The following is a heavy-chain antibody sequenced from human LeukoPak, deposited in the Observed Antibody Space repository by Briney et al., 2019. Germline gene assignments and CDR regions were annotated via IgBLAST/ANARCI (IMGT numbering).Heavy chain of an antibody. V-gene: IGHV3-64*01. CDR2: ISSNGGST. J-gene: IGHJ6*03. Sequence: PGGSLRLSCAASGFTFSSYAMHWVRKAPGKGLEYVSVISSNGGSTYYANSVKGRFTISRDNSKNTLYLQMGSLRAEDMAVYYCARGVVGATGYMDVWGKGTTVTVSS. CDR3: ARGVVGATGYMDV. D-gene: IGHD1-26*01. CDR1: GFTFSSYA.